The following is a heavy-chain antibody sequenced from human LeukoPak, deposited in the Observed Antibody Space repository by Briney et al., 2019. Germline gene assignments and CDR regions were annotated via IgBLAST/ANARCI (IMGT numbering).Heavy chain of an antibody. D-gene: IGHD2-2*02. J-gene: IGHJ4*02. Sequence: ASVKVSCKASGGTFSSYAISWVRQAPGQGLEWMGWMNPNSGNTGYAQKFQGRVTMTRNTSISTAYMELSSLRSEDTAVYYCARDRNTHFDYWGQGTLVTVSS. CDR3: ARDRNTHFDY. CDR1: GGTFSSYA. CDR2: MNPNSGNT. V-gene: IGHV1-8*02.